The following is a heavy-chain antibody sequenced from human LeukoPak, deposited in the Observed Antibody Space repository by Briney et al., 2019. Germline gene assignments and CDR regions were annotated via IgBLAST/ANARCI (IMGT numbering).Heavy chain of an antibody. V-gene: IGHV3-30*18. J-gene: IGHJ4*02. D-gene: IGHD3-10*01. CDR3: AKDLDYYGSGRILPHY. CDR1: GFTFSSYG. Sequence: GRSLRLSCAASGFTFSSYGMHWVRQAPGKGLEGVAVISYDGSNKYYADSVKGRFTISRDNSKNTLYLQMNSLRAEDTAVYYCAKDLDYYGSGRILPHYWGQGTLVTVSS. CDR2: ISYDGSNK.